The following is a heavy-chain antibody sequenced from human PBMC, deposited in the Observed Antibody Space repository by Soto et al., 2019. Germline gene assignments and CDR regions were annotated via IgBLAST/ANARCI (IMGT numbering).Heavy chain of an antibody. CDR2: IIPIFGTA. Sequence: QVQLVQSGAEVKKPGSSVKVSCKASGGTFSSYAISWVRQAPGQGLEWMGGIIPIFGTANYAQKFQGRVTITADESTSTDYMERSSLRSEDTAVYYCARGRYYGSGSRTDYYYYYGMDVWGQGTTVTVSS. V-gene: IGHV1-69*12. CDR3: ARGRYYGSGSRTDYYYYYGMDV. J-gene: IGHJ6*02. D-gene: IGHD3-10*01. CDR1: GGTFSSYA.